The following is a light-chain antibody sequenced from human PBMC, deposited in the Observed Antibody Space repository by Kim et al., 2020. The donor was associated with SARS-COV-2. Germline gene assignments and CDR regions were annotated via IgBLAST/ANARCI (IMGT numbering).Light chain of an antibody. CDR2: EVS. Sequence: QSALTQPASVSGSPGQSITISCTGSNSDVGSYNLVSWYQQHPGKAPKFVIYEVSKRPSGVSNRFSGSKSGNTASLTISGLQAEDEADYYCCSYAGSGTFAVFGGGTQLTVL. CDR3: CSYAGSGTFAV. J-gene: IGLJ2*01. CDR1: NSDVGSYNL. V-gene: IGLV2-23*02.